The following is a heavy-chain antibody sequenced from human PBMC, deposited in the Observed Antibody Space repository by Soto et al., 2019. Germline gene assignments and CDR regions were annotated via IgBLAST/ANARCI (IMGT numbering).Heavy chain of an antibody. CDR3: ASRSGSYFPYYYYYGMDV. CDR1: YW. Sequence: YWISWVRQMPGKGLEWMGRIDPSDSYTNYSPSFQGHVTISADKSISTAYLQWSSLKASDTAMYYCASRSGSYFPYYYYYGMDVWGQGTTVTVSS. V-gene: IGHV5-10-1*01. CDR2: IDPSDSYT. J-gene: IGHJ6*02. D-gene: IGHD1-26*01.